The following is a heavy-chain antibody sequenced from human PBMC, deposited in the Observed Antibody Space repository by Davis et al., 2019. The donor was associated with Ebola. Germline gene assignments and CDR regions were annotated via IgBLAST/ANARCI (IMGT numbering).Heavy chain of an antibody. CDR2: ISTSGDSA. Sequence: GESLKISCAASGFTFSSCAMSWVRQAPGKGLEWVSSISTSGDSAYYADSVKGRFTISRDNSKNTLFLQMNSLRAEDTAVYYCAKEYDDFWSGLWGASFDYWGPGTLVTVSS. D-gene: IGHD3-3*01. CDR1: GFTFSSCA. CDR3: AKEYDDFWSGLWGASFDY. V-gene: IGHV3-23*01. J-gene: IGHJ4*02.